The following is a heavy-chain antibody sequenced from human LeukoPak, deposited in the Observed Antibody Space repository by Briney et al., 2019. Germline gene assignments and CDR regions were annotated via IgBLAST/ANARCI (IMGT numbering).Heavy chain of an antibody. V-gene: IGHV1-8*01. CDR3: ARTAFASGLYGDGFDV. CDR2: MNLYSGDV. D-gene: IGHD6-25*01. Sequence: GASVKVSCKASGYTFTNHDINWVRRAPGHGLGWMGWMNLYSGDVGYAQKFQGRVTMIRNISETTAYMELSSLRSEDTAVYFCARTAFASGLYGDGFDVWGQGTLVTVSS. J-gene: IGHJ3*01. CDR1: GYTFTNHD.